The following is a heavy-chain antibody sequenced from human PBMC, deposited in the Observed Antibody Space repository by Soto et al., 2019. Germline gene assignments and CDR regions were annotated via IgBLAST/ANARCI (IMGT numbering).Heavy chain of an antibody. CDR2: IYYSGST. D-gene: IGHD6-19*01. V-gene: IGHV4-59*12. J-gene: IGHJ4*02. CDR1: GGSISSYY. CDR3: ASDVAGTFVY. Sequence: SETLSLTCTVSGGSISSYYWNWIRQPPGKGLEWIGYIYYSGSTNYNPSLKSRVTISVDTSKNQFSLKLSSVTAADTAVYYCASDVAGTFVYWGQGTLVTVSS.